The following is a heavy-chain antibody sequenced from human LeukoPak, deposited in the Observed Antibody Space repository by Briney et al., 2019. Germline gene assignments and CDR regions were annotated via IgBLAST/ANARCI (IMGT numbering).Heavy chain of an antibody. CDR3: ARDPFQKEAAAISNWFDP. Sequence: ASVKVSCKASGYTFTGYYMHWVRQAPGQGLEWMGWINPNSGGTNYAQKFQGRVTMTRDTSISTAYMELSRLRSDDTAVYYCARDPFQKEAAAISNWFDPWGQGTLVTVSS. CDR2: INPNSGGT. J-gene: IGHJ5*02. V-gene: IGHV1-2*02. CDR1: GYTFTGYY. D-gene: IGHD2-2*01.